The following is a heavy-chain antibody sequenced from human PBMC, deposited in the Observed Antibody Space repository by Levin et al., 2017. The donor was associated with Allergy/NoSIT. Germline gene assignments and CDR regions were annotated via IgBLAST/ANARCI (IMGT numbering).Heavy chain of an antibody. CDR2: IYYSGTT. Sequence: PGGSLRLSCTVSDGSISGYHWSWIRQPPGKGLEWIGFIYYSGTTDYNPSLKSRVTMSVDTSKNQFSLRLSSVTAADTAVYYCARDWVLPHSYYYVDVWGKGTTVTVSS. V-gene: IGHV4-59*01. CDR1: DGSISGYH. J-gene: IGHJ6*03. CDR3: ARDWVLPHSYYYVDV. D-gene: IGHD1-1*01.